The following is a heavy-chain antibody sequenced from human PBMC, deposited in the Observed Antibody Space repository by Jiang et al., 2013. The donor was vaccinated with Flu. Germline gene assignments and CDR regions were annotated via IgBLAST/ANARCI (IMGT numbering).Heavy chain of an antibody. CDR3: ARHSIVVVPAAMGLDY. D-gene: IGHD2-2*01. Sequence: LLKPSETLSLTCTVSGGSISSSSYYWGWIRQPPGKGLEWIGSIYYSGSTYYNPSLKSRVTISVDTSKNQFSLKLSSVTAADTAVYYCARHSIVVVPAAMGLDYWGQGTLVTVSS. V-gene: IGHV4-39*01. CDR2: IYYSGST. J-gene: IGHJ4*02. CDR1: GGSISSSSYY.